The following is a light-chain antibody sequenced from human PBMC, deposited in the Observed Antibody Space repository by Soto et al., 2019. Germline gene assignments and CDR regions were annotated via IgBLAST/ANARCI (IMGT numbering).Light chain of an antibody. CDR3: SSYRGSSTTHHV. CDR2: DVS. J-gene: IGLJ1*01. Sequence: QSALTQPASLSGSPGQSITISCTGTSSDVGGYNYVSWYQQHPGKAPKLMIHDVSNRPSGVSNRFSGSKSGNTASLTISGLQAEDEADYYCSSYRGSSTTHHVFGTGTKVTVL. V-gene: IGLV2-14*03. CDR1: SSDVGGYNY.